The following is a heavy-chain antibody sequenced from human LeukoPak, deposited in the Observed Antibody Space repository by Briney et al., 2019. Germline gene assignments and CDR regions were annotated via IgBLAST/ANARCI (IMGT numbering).Heavy chain of an antibody. D-gene: IGHD2-2*02. CDR2: IDPDSGGT. J-gene: IGHJ4*02. CDR3: ARVPGPYTTSRFDF. CDR1: GYTLTGYY. V-gene: IGHV1-2*02. Sequence: ASVRVSCKTSGYTLTGYYLHWVRQAPGQRPEWMGRIDPDSGGTHYGQKFQGRVTVTRDTSITTVCMELSGLTSDDTAVYYCARVPGPYTTSRFDFWGQGTLVTVSS.